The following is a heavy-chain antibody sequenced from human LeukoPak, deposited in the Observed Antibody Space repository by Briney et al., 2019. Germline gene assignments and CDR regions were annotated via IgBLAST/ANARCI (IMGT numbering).Heavy chain of an antibody. CDR3: ARDSSGWYIPDY. D-gene: IGHD6-19*01. Sequence: SETLSLTCAVSGGSISSGGYSWSWIRQPPGQGLEWIGYIYHSGSTYYNPSLKSRVTISVDRSKNQFSLKLSSVTAADTAVYYCARDSSGWYIPDYWGQGTLVTVSS. J-gene: IGHJ4*02. CDR2: IYHSGST. V-gene: IGHV4-30-2*01. CDR1: GGSISSGGYS.